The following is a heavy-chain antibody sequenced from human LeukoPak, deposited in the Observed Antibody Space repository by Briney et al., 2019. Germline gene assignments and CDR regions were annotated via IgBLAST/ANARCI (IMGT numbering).Heavy chain of an antibody. CDR2: ISSTGYNS. D-gene: IGHD5-18*01. J-gene: IGHJ1*01. CDR1: GFTFRSAA. CDR3: AKDIQAAN. V-gene: IGHV3-23*01. Sequence: PGGSLTLSCAASGFTFRSAAMTWVRQGPEKGLQWVSLISSTGYNSYYADSVKGRFTASRDNSKNIVYLQMNSLRAEDTALYYCAKDIQAANWGQGTLVTVSS.